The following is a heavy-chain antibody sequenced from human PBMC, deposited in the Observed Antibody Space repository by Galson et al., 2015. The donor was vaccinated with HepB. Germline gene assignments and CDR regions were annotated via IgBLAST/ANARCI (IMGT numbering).Heavy chain of an antibody. V-gene: IGHV3-11*06. J-gene: IGHJ4*02. D-gene: IGHD6-13*01. CDR1: GFTFSDYY. CDR2: ISSSSSYT. Sequence: SLRLSCAASGFTFSDYYMSWIRQAPGKGLEWVSYISSSSSYTNYADSVKGRFTISRDNAKNSLYLQMNSLRAEDTAVYYCARGHPQQPFSDYWGQGTLVTVSS. CDR3: ARGHPQQPFSDY.